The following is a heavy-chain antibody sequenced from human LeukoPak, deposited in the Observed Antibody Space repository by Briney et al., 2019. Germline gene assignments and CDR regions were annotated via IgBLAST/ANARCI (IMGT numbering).Heavy chain of an antibody. CDR2: IYHSGST. CDR1: GGSISSSNW. CDR3: ARGYSSSWYFNWFDP. V-gene: IGHV4-4*02. Sequence: TLSLTCAVSGGSISSSNWWSWVRQPPGKGLEWIGEIYHSGSTNYNPSLKSRVTISVDKSKNQFSLKLSSVTAADTAVYYCARGYSSSWYFNWFDPWGQGTLVTVSS. D-gene: IGHD6-13*01. J-gene: IGHJ5*02.